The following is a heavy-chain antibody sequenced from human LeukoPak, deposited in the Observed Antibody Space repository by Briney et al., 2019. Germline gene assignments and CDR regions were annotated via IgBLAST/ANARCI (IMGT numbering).Heavy chain of an antibody. CDR1: GFTFSSYA. Sequence: GGSLRLSCVASGFTFSSYAMSWVRQAPGKGLEWVSVISGSGDSTYYADSVKGRFTISRDNSKNTLYLQMNSLRAEDTAVYYCAKTYNWNYDYWGQGTLVTVSS. CDR2: ISGSGDST. CDR3: AKTYNWNYDY. J-gene: IGHJ4*02. D-gene: IGHD1-7*01. V-gene: IGHV3-23*01.